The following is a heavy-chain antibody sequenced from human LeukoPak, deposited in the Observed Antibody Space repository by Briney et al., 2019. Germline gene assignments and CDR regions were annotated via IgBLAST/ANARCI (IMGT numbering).Heavy chain of an antibody. Sequence: GGSLRLSCAASGFTFSSYAMHWVRQAPGKGLEWVAVRSYDGSNKYYADSVKGRFTISRDNSKNTLYLQMNSLRAEDTAVYYCARDSGDQNHYYYYYYMDVWGKGTTVTVSS. V-gene: IGHV3-30-3*01. CDR3: ARDSGDQNHYYYYYYMDV. CDR1: GFTFSSYA. D-gene: IGHD4-17*01. J-gene: IGHJ6*03. CDR2: RSYDGSNK.